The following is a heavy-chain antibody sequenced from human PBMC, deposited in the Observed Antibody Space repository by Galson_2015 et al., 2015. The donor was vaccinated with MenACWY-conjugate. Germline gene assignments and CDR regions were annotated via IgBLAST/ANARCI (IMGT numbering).Heavy chain of an antibody. D-gene: IGHD1-20*01. CDR3: VRGPYDWKGVDY. Sequence: SLRLSCAVSGFTFSTYWMHWVRQIPGKGLASVSCTNGDESTTDYAASVKGRFTISRDNAKNTLFLQMNRLRTEDTAVYYCVRGPYDWKGVDYWGQGTLVTVSS. V-gene: IGHV3-74*01. J-gene: IGHJ4*02. CDR2: TNGDESTT. CDR1: GFTFSTYW.